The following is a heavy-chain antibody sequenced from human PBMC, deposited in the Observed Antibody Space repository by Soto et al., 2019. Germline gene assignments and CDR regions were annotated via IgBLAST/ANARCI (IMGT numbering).Heavy chain of an antibody. CDR3: AKDRFGIVGPVDY. J-gene: IGHJ4*02. Sequence: GGSLRLACAASGLIFSDYAMSWVRQAPGKGLECVACISGSGGDTFYADSVKGRFTISRDNSKNTLSLHMNSLRVDDTAVYFCAKDRFGIVGPVDYWGQGTLVTVSS. V-gene: IGHV3-23*01. D-gene: IGHD1-26*01. CDR2: ISGSGGDT. CDR1: GLIFSDYA.